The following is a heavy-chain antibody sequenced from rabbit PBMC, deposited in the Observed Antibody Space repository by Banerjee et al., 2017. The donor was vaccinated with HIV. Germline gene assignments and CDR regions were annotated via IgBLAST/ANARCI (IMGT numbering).Heavy chain of an antibody. CDR2: IDGGSSGST. Sequence: QSLEESGGDLVKPGASLTLTCTASGFSFSSSYYMCWVRQAPGKGLEWIACIDGGSSGSTYYASWAKGRFTISKTSSTTVTLQMTSLTAADTATYFCARDGDYDDYAYYFSLWGQGTLVTVS. D-gene: IGHD2-1*01. CDR1: GFSFSSSYY. V-gene: IGHV1S40*01. CDR3: ARDGDYDDYAYYFSL. J-gene: IGHJ4*01.